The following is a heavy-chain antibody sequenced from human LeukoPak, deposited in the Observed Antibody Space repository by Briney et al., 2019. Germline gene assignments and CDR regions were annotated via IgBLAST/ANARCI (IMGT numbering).Heavy chain of an antibody. J-gene: IGHJ4*02. CDR1: GGTFSSYA. D-gene: IGHD5-12*01. CDR3: ARGGGYVLASFDH. CDR2: IIPIFGTA. Sequence: SVKVSCKASGGTFSSYAISWVRQAPGQGLKWMGGIIPIFGTANYAQKFQGRVTITADESTSTAYMELSSLRSEDTAVYYCARGGGYVLASFDHWGQGTLVTVSS. V-gene: IGHV1-69*01.